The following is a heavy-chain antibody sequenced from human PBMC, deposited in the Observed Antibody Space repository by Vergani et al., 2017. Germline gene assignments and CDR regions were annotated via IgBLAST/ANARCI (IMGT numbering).Heavy chain of an antibody. D-gene: IGHD3-10*01. Sequence: QVQLVQSGAEVKKPGSSVKVSCKASGGTFSSYAISWVRQAPGQGLEWMGGIIPIFGTANYAQKFQGRVTITADESTSTAYMELSSLRSEDTAMYYCARHASPLLWFGEFMDYWGQGTLVTVSS. V-gene: IGHV1-69*01. CDR3: ARHASPLLWFGEFMDY. CDR2: IIPIFGTA. J-gene: IGHJ4*02. CDR1: GGTFSSYA.